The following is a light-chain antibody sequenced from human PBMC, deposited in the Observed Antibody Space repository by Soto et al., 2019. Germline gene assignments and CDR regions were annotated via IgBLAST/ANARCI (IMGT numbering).Light chain of an antibody. Sequence: EIVMTQSPATLSVSPGERATLSCRASQSVSSNLAWYQQKPGQAPRLLIYGTSTRATGIPARFSGSGSGTEFTLTVSSLQPDDFATYYCQQYHGFWFGQGTKVDIK. V-gene: IGKV3D-15*01. CDR3: QQYHGFW. CDR2: GTS. CDR1: QSVSSN. J-gene: IGKJ1*01.